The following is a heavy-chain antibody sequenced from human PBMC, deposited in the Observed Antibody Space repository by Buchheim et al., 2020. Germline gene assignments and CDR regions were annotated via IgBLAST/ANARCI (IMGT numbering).Heavy chain of an antibody. CDR2: IKSKTDGGTT. CDR1: GFTFSNAW. D-gene: IGHD6-13*01. Sequence: EVQLVESGGGLVKPGGSLRLSCAASGFTFSNAWMSWVRQAPGKGLEWVGRIKSKTDGGTTDYAAPVTGRFTISRDDSKNTLYLQMNSLRAEDTAVYYCAKSPRFYSSPQYYFDYWGQGTL. CDR3: AKSPRFYSSPQYYFDY. V-gene: IGHV3-15*01. J-gene: IGHJ4*02.